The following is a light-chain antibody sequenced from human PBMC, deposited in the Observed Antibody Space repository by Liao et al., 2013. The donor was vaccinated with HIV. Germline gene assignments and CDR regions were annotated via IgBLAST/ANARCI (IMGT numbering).Light chain of an antibody. V-gene: IGLV3-25*03. CDR1: NIGDKG. CDR3: QSSDSSGGDVV. Sequence: SYVLTQPPSVSLAPGKTARITCGGDNIGDKGVHWYQQKPGQAPVLVISRDSERSSGIPERFAGSTSGTTVTLTISGVQAEDEADYYCQSSDSSGGDVVFGGGTKLTVL. CDR2: RDS. J-gene: IGLJ2*01.